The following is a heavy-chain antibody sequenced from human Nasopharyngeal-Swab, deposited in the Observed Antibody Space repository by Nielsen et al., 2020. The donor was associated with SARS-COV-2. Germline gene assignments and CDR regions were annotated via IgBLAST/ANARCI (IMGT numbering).Heavy chain of an antibody. CDR3: ARGFSPPFYYYHMDV. Sequence: SQTLSLTCAISGDSVSSNSAVWVWLRQSPSRGLEWLGRTYFRSKWYQHYAVSVEGRITINPDTFKNQFSLQLNSVTPEDTAVYYCARGFSPPFYYYHMDVWGKGTTVTVSS. V-gene: IGHV6-1*01. CDR1: GDSVSSNSAV. J-gene: IGHJ6*03. D-gene: IGHD3-3*01. CDR2: TYFRSKWYQ.